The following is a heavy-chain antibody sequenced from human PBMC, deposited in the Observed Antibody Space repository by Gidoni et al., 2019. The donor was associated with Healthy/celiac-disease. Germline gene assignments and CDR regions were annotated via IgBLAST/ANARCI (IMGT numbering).Heavy chain of an antibody. J-gene: IGHJ2*01. CDR3: ARDYGDYNDRWYFDL. D-gene: IGHD4-17*01. V-gene: IGHV3-30-3*01. CDR2: ISYDGSNK. CDR1: GFTFSSYA. Sequence: QVQLVESGGGVVQPGRSLRLSCAASGFTFSSYAMHWVRQAPGKGLEWVAVISYDGSNKYYADSVKGRFTISRDNSKNTLYLQMNSLRAEDTAVYYCARDYGDYNDRWYFDLWGRGTLVTVSS.